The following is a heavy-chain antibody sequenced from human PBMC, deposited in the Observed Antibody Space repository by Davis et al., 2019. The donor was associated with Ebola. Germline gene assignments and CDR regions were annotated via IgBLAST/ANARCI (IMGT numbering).Heavy chain of an antibody. CDR2: IYYSGST. J-gene: IGHJ4*02. V-gene: IGHV4-61*01. CDR3: ARIVGATYFDY. CDR1: GGSVSSGSYY. D-gene: IGHD1-26*01. Sequence: SETLSLTCTVSGGSVSSGSYYWSWIRQPPGKGLEWIGYIYYSGSTNYNPSLKSRVTISVDTSKNQFSLKLSSVTAADTAVYYCARIVGATYFDYWGQGTLVTVSS.